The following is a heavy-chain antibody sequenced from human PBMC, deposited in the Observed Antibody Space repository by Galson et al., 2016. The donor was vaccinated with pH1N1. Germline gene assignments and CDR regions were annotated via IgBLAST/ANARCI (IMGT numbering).Heavy chain of an antibody. CDR3: ARVGAMLTSYYHGMDA. D-gene: IGHD3-10*01. CDR2: FDPEEGEI. CDR1: GYTLSELS. Sequence: SVKVSCKVSGYTLSELSMHWVRQAPGYGLEWMGGFDPEEGEIIYAQKFQGRVTMTEDMSTDTAHMEMCSLRSEDTAVYFCARVGAMLTSYYHGMDAWGQGTTVVVSS. J-gene: IGHJ6*02. V-gene: IGHV1-24*01.